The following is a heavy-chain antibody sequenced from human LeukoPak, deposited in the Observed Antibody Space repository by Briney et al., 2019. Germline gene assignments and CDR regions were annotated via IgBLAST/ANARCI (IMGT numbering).Heavy chain of an antibody. CDR1: GGPISSHF. D-gene: IGHD4-17*01. CDR2: IYYSGSTDYSGST. CDR3: ARQTMTTADAFDI. Sequence: SETLSLTCTVSGGPISSHFWSWIRQPPGKGLEWIAYIYYSGSTDYSGSTDYNPSLKRRVTISVDTYKKQFSLKLSSVTAGDTAVYYCARQTMTTADAFDIWGQGTMVTVSS. V-gene: IGHV4-59*08. J-gene: IGHJ3*02.